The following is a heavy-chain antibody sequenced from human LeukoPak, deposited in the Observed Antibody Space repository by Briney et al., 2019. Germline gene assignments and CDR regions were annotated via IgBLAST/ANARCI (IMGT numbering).Heavy chain of an antibody. CDR3: ARDVADCSSCGADAFDI. V-gene: IGHV1-46*01. CDR2: INPNSSNP. D-gene: IGHD2-21*02. CDR1: GYSFTNYH. Sequence: GASVKVSCKASGYSFTNYHMHWLRQAPGQGLEWMGIINPNSSNPGYSQKFHGRVTMTRDTSTSTVYMELSSLISEDTAIYYCARDVADCSSCGADAFDIWGQGTMVTVSS. J-gene: IGHJ3*02.